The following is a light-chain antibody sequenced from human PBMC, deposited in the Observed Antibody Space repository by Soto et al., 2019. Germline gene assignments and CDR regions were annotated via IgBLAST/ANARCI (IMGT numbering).Light chain of an antibody. CDR2: EVS. CDR3: SSYTSTNTQV. V-gene: IGLV2-14*01. J-gene: IGLJ1*01. Sequence: QSALTQSASVSWSPGQSITISCTGTSSDVGAYKYVSWYQQHPGKAPKLMIYEVSNRPSGVSNRFSGSKSGNTASVTISGLQAEDEADYYCSSYTSTNTQVFGTGTKVTVL. CDR1: SSDVGAYKY.